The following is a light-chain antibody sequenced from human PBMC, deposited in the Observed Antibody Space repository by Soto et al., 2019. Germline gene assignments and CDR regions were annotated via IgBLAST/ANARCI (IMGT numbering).Light chain of an antibody. Sequence: SYELTQPPSVSVAPGKTARITCEGNNIGSKSVHWYQQKPGQAPVLVIYYDSDRPSGMPERFSGSNSGNTATLTISRVEAGDEADYYCQVWDRSSDHVLFGGGTKLTVL. CDR1: NIGSKS. CDR2: YDS. J-gene: IGLJ2*01. V-gene: IGLV3-21*04. CDR3: QVWDRSSDHVL.